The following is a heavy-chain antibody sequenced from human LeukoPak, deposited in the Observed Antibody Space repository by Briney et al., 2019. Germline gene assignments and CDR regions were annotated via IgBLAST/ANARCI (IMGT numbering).Heavy chain of an antibody. CDR2: IRDSGGRP. CDR3: AKLGIVVVVADTTWFDP. Sequence: HPGGSLRLSCAASGFPFSRHAMSWVRPARGKGLEWVLAIRDSGGRPNHPAHVKSQFTITRDNSQNPLYLQMKSLRAEDRSLYCGAKLGIVVVVADTTWFDPWGQGTLVTVSS. V-gene: IGHV3-23*01. D-gene: IGHD2-15*01. CDR1: GFPFSRHA. J-gene: IGHJ5*02.